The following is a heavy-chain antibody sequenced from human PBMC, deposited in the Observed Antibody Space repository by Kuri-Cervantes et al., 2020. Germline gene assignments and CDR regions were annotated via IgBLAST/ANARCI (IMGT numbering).Heavy chain of an antibody. CDR3: ARKGGHELREPYYYGMDV. Sequence: GGSLRLSCAASGFTFDDYAMHWVRQAPGKGLVWVSRINSDGSSTSYADSVKGRFTISRDNAKNTLYLQMNSLRAEDTAVYYCARKGGHELREPYYYGMDVWGQGTTVTVSS. J-gene: IGHJ6*02. D-gene: IGHD1-14*01. CDR1: GFTFDDYA. V-gene: IGHV3-74*01. CDR2: INSDGSST.